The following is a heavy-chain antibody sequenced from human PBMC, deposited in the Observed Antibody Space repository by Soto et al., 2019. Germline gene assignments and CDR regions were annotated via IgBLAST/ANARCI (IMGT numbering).Heavy chain of an antibody. CDR2: IYYSGGT. J-gene: IGHJ5*02. Sequence: SETLSLTCTVSGGSIRSGDYYWSWIRQPPGKGLEWIGYIYYSGGTYYNPSLKSRLAISVDTSKNQFSLKLSSVTAADTAVYYCARGPNYYNSARGWFDPWGQGTLVTVSS. V-gene: IGHV4-30-4*01. D-gene: IGHD3-10*01. CDR1: GGSIRSGDYY. CDR3: ARGPNYYNSARGWFDP.